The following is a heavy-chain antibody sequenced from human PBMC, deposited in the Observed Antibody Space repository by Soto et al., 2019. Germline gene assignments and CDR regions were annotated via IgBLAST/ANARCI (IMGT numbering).Heavy chain of an antibody. V-gene: IGHV3-74*01. CDR2: INSEGDST. CDR1: GSRLNSFW. D-gene: IGHD1-1*01. Sequence: EVRLEESGGGLVQPGGSLRLSCAVSGSRLNSFWMHGVRQAPGKGLEWVSRINSEGDSTSCADSVLGRFTTSRDHATNTLYLQMNNLRAEDTALYYCAFVSRYVESNVDYWGQGTLVTVSS. CDR3: AFVSRYVESNVDY. J-gene: IGHJ4*02.